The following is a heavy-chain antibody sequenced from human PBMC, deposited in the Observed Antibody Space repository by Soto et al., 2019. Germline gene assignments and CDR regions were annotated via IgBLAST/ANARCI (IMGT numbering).Heavy chain of an antibody. CDR2: IYHSRST. Sequence: SETLSLTCAVSGCSISSGGYSWSWIRQPPGKGLEWIGYIYHSRSTSYNPYLKSRVTISVDRSKNQFFLKLSSVFAAETAMYYCARVTDFWGQGTPVTVSS. CDR1: GCSISSGGYS. V-gene: IGHV4-30-2*01. CDR3: ARVTDF. J-gene: IGHJ4*02.